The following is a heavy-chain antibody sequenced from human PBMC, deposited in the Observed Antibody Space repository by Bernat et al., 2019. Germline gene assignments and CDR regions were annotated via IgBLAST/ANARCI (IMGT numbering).Heavy chain of an antibody. D-gene: IGHD3-3*01. J-gene: IGHJ4*02. Sequence: QVTLKESGPVLVKPTETLTLACTVSGFSLSSARMGVSWIRQPPGKALEWLAQIFSNDGKSYSTSLKTRLTISKDTSKSQVVLTMTNVDPVDTATYYCARIRVLEWLFPYFDYWGQGTLVTVSS. CDR1: GFSLSSARMG. CDR3: ARIRVLEWLFPYFDY. V-gene: IGHV2-26*01. CDR2: IFSNDGK.